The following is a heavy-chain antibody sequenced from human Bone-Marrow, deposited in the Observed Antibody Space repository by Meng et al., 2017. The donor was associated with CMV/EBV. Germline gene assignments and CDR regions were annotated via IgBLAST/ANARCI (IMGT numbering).Heavy chain of an antibody. CDR1: GFTFSSYW. CDR3: ARVWGYSYGPHYFDS. D-gene: IGHD5-18*01. Sequence: GGSLRLSCAASGFTFSSYWMSWVRQAPGKGLEWVANIKQDGSEKYYVDSVKGRFTISRDNAKNSLYLQMNSLRAEDTAVYYCARVWGYSYGPHYFDSWGQGTLVTVSS. V-gene: IGHV3-7*01. CDR2: IKQDGSEK. J-gene: IGHJ4*02.